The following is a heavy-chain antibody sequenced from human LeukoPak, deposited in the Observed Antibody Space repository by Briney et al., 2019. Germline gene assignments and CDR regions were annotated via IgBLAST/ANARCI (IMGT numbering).Heavy chain of an antibody. J-gene: IGHJ4*02. Sequence: PGGSLRLSCAASGFTFSNYGMHWVCQAPGKGLEWVAAVSYDGSIKYYPDSVKGRFTISRDNSKNTLYLQMNSLRPEDTAVYSCAKGAREFTGDFVDYWGQGTLVTVSS. CDR3: AKGAREFTGDFVDY. D-gene: IGHD4-17*01. V-gene: IGHV3-30*18. CDR1: GFTFSNYG. CDR2: VSYDGSIK.